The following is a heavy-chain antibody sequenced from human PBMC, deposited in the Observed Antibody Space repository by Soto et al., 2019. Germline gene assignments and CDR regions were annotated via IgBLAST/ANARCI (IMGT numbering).Heavy chain of an antibody. CDR2: IYPGDSDT. V-gene: IGHV5-51*01. CDR1: AYSISSCW. Sequence: SRRGCAYSISSCWLGRLRKMPGKGLEWMGIIYPGDSDTRYSPSFQGQVTISADKSISTAYLQWSSLKASDTAMYYCATAMTHTYYYGMVVWGQVTTVTVSS. J-gene: IGHJ6*02. CDR3: ATAMTHTYYYGMVV. D-gene: IGHD2-21*02.